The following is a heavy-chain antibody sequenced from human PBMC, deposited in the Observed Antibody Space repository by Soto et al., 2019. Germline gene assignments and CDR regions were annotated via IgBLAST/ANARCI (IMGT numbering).Heavy chain of an antibody. CDR2: ITYGGSI. CDR3: AKMERTQLWLLVQN. D-gene: IGHD5-18*01. J-gene: IGHJ4*02. V-gene: IGHV4-31*03. CDR1: DACITNADFF. Sequence: SATLSLTGPVSDACITNADFFWSWIRQHPDKGLEWLAYITYGGSIYYNPSLRSRLSVSIDKSKSQFSLNVRSVTAADTAVYFCAKMERTQLWLLVQNWGQGLPVTVPQ.